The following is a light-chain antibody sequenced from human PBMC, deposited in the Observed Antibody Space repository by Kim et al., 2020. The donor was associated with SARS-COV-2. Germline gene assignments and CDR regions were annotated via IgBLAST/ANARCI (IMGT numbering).Light chain of an antibody. CDR1: QKITSGY. Sequence: SPGEGAPLSGRASQKITSGYFAWYQQKPGQAPRLLIYGASSRATGTPDRFSGSGSGTDFTLTISRLEPEDFGVYYCQHYGSSPRTFGQWTKVDIK. CDR2: GAS. J-gene: IGKJ1*01. V-gene: IGKV3-20*01. CDR3: QHYGSSPRT.